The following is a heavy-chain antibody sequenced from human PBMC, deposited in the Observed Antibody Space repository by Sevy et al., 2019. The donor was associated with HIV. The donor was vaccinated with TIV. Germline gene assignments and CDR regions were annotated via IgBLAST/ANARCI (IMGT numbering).Heavy chain of an antibody. CDR2: ISYDGSNK. Sequence: GGSLRLSCAASGFTFSSYAMHWVRQAPGKGLEWVAVISYDGSNKYYADSVKGRFTISRDNSKNTLYLQMNSLRAEDTAVYYCARDRLGSSTGLKIFGVVLLWGQGTLVTVSS. V-gene: IGHV3-30*04. CDR3: ARDRLGSSTGLKIFGVVLL. J-gene: IGHJ4*02. D-gene: IGHD3-3*01. CDR1: GFTFSSYA.